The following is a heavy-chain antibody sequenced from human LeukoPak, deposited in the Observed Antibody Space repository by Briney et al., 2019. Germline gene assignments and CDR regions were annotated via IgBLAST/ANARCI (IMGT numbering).Heavy chain of an antibody. D-gene: IGHD4-17*01. V-gene: IGHV3-30*18. Sequence: GGSLRLSCAASGFTFSSYGMHWVRQAPGKGLEWVAVISYDGSNKYYADSVKGRFTISRDNSKNTLCLQMNSLRAEDTAVYYCAKGSTVTTLRTFDYWGQGTLVTVSS. CDR1: GFTFSSYG. CDR3: AKGSTVTTLRTFDY. J-gene: IGHJ4*02. CDR2: ISYDGSNK.